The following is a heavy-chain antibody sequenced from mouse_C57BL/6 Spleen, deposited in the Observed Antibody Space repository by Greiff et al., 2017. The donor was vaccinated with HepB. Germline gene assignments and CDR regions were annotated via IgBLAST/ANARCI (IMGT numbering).Heavy chain of an antibody. Sequence: QVQLQQSGAELARPGASVKLSCKASGYTFTSYGISWVKQRTGQGLEWIGEIYPRRGNTYYNEKFKGKATLTADKSSSTAYMQLRSLTSEDSAVYFCARRDSSGYGDPYYAMDYWGQGTSVTVSS. CDR2: IYPRRGNT. CDR3: ARRDSSGYGDPYYAMDY. CDR1: GYTFTSYG. D-gene: IGHD3-2*02. J-gene: IGHJ4*01. V-gene: IGHV1-81*01.